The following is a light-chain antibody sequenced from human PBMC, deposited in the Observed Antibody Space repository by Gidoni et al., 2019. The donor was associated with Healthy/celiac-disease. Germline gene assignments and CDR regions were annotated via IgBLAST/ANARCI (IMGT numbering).Light chain of an antibody. J-gene: IGKJ3*01. CDR3: QQYGSSL. V-gene: IGKV3-20*01. CDR1: QSVSSSY. Sequence: EMVLTQSPGTLSLSPGERATLSCRANQSVSSSYLAWYQQKPGQAPRLLIYGASSRATGIPDRFSGSGSGTDFTLTISRLEPEDFAVYYCQQYGSSLFGPGTKVDIK. CDR2: GAS.